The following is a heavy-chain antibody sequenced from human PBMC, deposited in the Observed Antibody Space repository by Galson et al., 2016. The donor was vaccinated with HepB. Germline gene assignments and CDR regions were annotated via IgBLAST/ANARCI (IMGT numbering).Heavy chain of an antibody. D-gene: IGHD3-22*01. CDR1: GFTLRSYA. J-gene: IGHJ4*02. CDR3: AKDYYDSSGYPPAFDS. V-gene: IGHV3-23*01. CDR2: ISGSGDST. Sequence: SLRLSCAASGFTLRSYAMSWVRQAPGKGLEWVSAISGSGDSTHYADSVKGRFTISRDNSKNTLFLQMNSLRAEDTAVYYCAKDYYDSSGYPPAFDSWGQGTLVTVSS.